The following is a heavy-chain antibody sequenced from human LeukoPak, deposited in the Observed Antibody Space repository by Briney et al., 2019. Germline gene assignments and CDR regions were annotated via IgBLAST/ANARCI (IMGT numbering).Heavy chain of an antibody. V-gene: IGHV1-46*01. CDR3: AREELNY. Sequence: ASVKVSCKASGYTFTSYYMHWVRQAPGQGLEWMGIINPSGGSTSYAQKLQGRVTMTTDTSTSTAYMELRSLRSDDTAVYYCAREELNYWGQGTLVTVSS. CDR2: INPSGGST. D-gene: IGHD3-10*01. J-gene: IGHJ4*02. CDR1: GYTFTSYY.